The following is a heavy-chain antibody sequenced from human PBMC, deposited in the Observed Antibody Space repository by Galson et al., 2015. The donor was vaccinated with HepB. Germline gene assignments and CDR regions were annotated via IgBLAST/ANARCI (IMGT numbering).Heavy chain of an antibody. J-gene: IGHJ5*02. V-gene: IGHV5-51*01. Sequence: QSGAEVKKPGESLKISRKGSGYSFTSYWIGWVRQMPGKGLEWMGIIYPGDSDTRYSPSFQGQVTISADKSISTAYLQWSSLKASDTAMYYCARHSQSGYDFWSGYYTVHWFDPWGQGTLVTVSS. CDR2: IYPGDSDT. D-gene: IGHD3-3*01. CDR1: GYSFTSYW. CDR3: ARHSQSGYDFWSGYYTVHWFDP.